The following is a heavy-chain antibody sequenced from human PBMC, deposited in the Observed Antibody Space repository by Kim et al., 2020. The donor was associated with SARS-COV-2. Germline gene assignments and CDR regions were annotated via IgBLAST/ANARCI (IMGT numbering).Heavy chain of an antibody. J-gene: IGHJ5*02. D-gene: IGHD3-10*01. Sequence: GGSLRLSCAASGFTFSSYWMHWVRQAPGKGLVWVSRINSDGSSTSYADSVKGRFTISRDNAKNTLYLQMNSLRAEDTAVYYCARGEVWFGELLSGWFDPWGQGTLVTVSS. CDR1: GFTFSSYW. V-gene: IGHV3-74*01. CDR3: ARGEVWFGELLSGWFDP. CDR2: INSDGSST.